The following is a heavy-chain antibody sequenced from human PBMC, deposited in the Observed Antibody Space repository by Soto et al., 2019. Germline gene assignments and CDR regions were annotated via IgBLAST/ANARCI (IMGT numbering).Heavy chain of an antibody. J-gene: IGHJ6*02. CDR3: ARGSSSWYGYGMDV. D-gene: IGHD6-13*01. V-gene: IGHV4-30-4*01. Sequence: SETLSLTCTVSGGSISSGDYYWSWIRQPPGKGLEWIGDIYHSGSTNYNPSLKSRVTISVDTSKNQFSLKLSSVTAADTAVYYCARGSSSWYGYGMDVWGQGTTVTVSS. CDR2: IYHSGST. CDR1: GGSISSGDYY.